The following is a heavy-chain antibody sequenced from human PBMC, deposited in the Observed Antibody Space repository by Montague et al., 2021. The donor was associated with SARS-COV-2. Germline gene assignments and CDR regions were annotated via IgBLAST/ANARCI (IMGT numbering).Heavy chain of an antibody. CDR1: GGSINNYY. CDR3: ARRGGGEVFARFMYWYFDV. Sequence: SETLSLTCSVSGGSINNYYWGWVRQSPGKGLEWIGYIYYSGSVTTSYNPSLKSRVSISVDTSENQLSLKLTSVTAADTAVYYCARRGGGEVFARFMYWYFDVWGRGSLVTVSS. D-gene: IGHD2-21*01. CDR2: IYYSGSVTT. V-gene: IGHV4-59*13. J-gene: IGHJ2*01.